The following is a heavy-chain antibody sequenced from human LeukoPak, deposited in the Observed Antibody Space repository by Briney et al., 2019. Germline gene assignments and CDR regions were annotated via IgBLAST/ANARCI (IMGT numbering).Heavy chain of an antibody. Sequence: PGGSLRLSCAASGFTFSGYGMHWVRQAPGKGLEWVAFIHYDGARSYYADSVKGRFTISRDNSRNTLYLQMNSLRPEDTAVYYCAKVSPYGGNYLVYYYYMDVWGKGTTVTVSS. D-gene: IGHD1-26*01. V-gene: IGHV3-30*02. J-gene: IGHJ6*03. CDR3: AKVSPYGGNYLVYYYYMDV. CDR2: IHYDGARS. CDR1: GFTFSGYG.